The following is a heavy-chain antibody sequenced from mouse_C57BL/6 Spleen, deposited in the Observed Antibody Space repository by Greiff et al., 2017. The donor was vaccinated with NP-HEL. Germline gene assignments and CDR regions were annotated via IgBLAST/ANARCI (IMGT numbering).Heavy chain of an antibody. Sequence: VQLQQPGAELARPGASVKLSCKASGYTFTSYGIRWVKQRTGQGLEWIGEIYPSSSNTNYNEKFKGKATLTVDKSSSTAYMELRSLTSEDSAVYFCARIYGSTPPWFAYWGQGTMVTVSA. J-gene: IGHJ3*01. V-gene: IGHV1-81*01. CDR1: GYTFTSYG. D-gene: IGHD2-1*01. CDR2: IYPSSSNT. CDR3: ARIYGSTPPWFAY.